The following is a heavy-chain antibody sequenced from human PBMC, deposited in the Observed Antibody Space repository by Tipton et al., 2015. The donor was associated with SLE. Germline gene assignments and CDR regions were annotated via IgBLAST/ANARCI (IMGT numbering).Heavy chain of an antibody. V-gene: IGHV3-74*01. D-gene: IGHD5-18*01. CDR3: ARAGDTAFDY. CDR2: INTDGSST. Sequence: SLRLSCAASGFTFSSYAMGWVRQAPGKGLVWVSRINTDGSSTSYADSVKGRFTISRDNAKNTLYLQMNSLRAEDTAVYYCARAGDTAFDYWGQGTLVTVSS. J-gene: IGHJ4*02. CDR1: GFTFSSYA.